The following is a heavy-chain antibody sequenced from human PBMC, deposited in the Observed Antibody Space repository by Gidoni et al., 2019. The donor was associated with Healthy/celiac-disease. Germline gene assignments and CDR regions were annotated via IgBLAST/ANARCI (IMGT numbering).Heavy chain of an antibody. CDR1: GGTFSSSA. CDR3: ARGSSYYDFWSGYYSWDWFDP. J-gene: IGHJ5*02. Sequence: QVQLVQSGAEVKKPGSSVKVSCKASGGTFSSSAISWVRQAPGPGLEWMGGIIPICGAANYAQKFQGRVTITADKSTSTAYMELSSLRSEDTAVYYCARGSSYYDFWSGYYSWDWFDPWGQGTLVTVSS. CDR2: IIPICGAA. D-gene: IGHD3-3*01. V-gene: IGHV1-69*06.